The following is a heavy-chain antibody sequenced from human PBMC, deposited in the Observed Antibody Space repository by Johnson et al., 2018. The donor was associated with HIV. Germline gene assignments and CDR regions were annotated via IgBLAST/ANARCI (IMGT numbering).Heavy chain of an antibody. CDR3: ATVVVITQDAFDI. CDR1: EFIFSNAW. V-gene: IGHV3-15*01. J-gene: IGHJ3*02. D-gene: IGHD3-22*01. Sequence: VQLVESRGGFIEPGESLRPSCAPSEFIFSNAWMTWVRQAPGKGLEWVGRIKGKTDGGTTDYAAPVKVRFTISRSESKNTLYLQMNSLKIEDTAVYYCATVVVITQDAFDIWGQGTMVTVSS. CDR2: IKGKTDGGTT.